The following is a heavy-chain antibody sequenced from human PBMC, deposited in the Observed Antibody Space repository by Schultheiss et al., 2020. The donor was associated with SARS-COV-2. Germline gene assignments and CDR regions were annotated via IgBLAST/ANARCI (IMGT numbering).Heavy chain of an antibody. D-gene: IGHD1-26*01. V-gene: IGHV4-61*01. J-gene: IGHJ6*02. CDR3: AREEKWEARGIYYYGMDV. Sequence: SETLSLTCTVSGGSISSSSYYWSWIRQHPGKGLEWIGYIYYSGSTNYNPSLKSRVTMSVDTSKNQFSLKLSSVTAADTAVYYCAREEKWEARGIYYYGMDVWGQGTTVTVSS. CDR1: GGSISSSSYY. CDR2: IYYSGST.